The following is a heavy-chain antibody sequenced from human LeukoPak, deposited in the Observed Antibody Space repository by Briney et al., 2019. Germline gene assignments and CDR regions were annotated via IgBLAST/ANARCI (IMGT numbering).Heavy chain of an antibody. CDR3: AKDVTALYYYGMDV. CDR2: ISGSGGST. V-gene: IGHV3-23*01. J-gene: IGHJ6*02. D-gene: IGHD2-21*02. Sequence: GGSLRLSCAASGFTFSSYAMSWVRQAPGKGLEWVSAISGSGGSTYYADSVKGRFTISRDNSKNTLYLQMNSLRAEDTAVYYCAKDVTALYYYGMDVWGQGTTVTVSS. CDR1: GFTFSSYA.